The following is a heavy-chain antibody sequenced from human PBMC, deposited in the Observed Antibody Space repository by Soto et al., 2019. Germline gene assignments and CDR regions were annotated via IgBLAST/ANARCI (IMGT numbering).Heavy chain of an antibody. J-gene: IGHJ4*02. V-gene: IGHV1-18*04. Sequence: ASVKVSCKASGYTLTNYDISWVRQAPGQGLEWMGWISGHNGNTNYAQKLQGRVTMTTDTSTSTAYMELRSLRSDDTAVYYCARENNWNTFDYWGQGTLVTVSS. CDR3: ARENNWNTFDY. CDR1: GYTLTNYD. D-gene: IGHD1-20*01. CDR2: ISGHNGNT.